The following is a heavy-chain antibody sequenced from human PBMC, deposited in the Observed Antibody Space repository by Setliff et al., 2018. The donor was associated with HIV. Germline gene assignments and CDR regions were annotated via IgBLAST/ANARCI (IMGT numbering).Heavy chain of an antibody. Sequence: GASVKVSCKASGYTFTSYALHWVRQAPGQRLEWMGWINADNGNTKYSQDLQGRITITRDTTANTAYMELSSLRSDDTAVYFCARGALLAVFDFDHWGRGTQVTVSS. D-gene: IGHD1-26*01. CDR3: ARGALLAVFDFDH. J-gene: IGHJ4*01. V-gene: IGHV1-3*01. CDR1: GYTFTSYA. CDR2: INADNGNT.